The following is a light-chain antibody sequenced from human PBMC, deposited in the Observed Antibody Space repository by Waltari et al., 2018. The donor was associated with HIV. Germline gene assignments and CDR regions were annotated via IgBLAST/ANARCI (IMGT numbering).Light chain of an antibody. V-gene: IGLV2-8*01. CDR3: SSYAGSNNRWV. Sequence: QSALTQPPSASGSPGQSVTISCTGTSSDVGGYNYVSWYQHHPGKAPKLMIYEVSKRPSWVPDRFSGSKSGSTASLTVSGLQAEDEADYYCSSYAGSNNRWVFGGGTKLTAL. J-gene: IGLJ3*02. CDR1: SSDVGGYNY. CDR2: EVS.